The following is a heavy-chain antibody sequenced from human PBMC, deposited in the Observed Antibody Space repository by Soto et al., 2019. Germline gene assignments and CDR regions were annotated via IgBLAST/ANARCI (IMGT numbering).Heavy chain of an antibody. J-gene: IGHJ6*02. CDR1: GYSFTTYW. Sequence: GESLKIAGKASGYSFTTYWIAWVRQMHGKGLEWMGVIYPGDSDTRYSPSFHGQVTSAADKSISTAYLQWSSLKASDTAIYYCARNLAMDVWGQGTTVTVSS. V-gene: IGHV5-51*01. CDR3: ARNLAMDV. CDR2: IYPGDSDT.